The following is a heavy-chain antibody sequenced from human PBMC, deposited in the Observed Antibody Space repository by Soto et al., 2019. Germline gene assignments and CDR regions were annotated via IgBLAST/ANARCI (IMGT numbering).Heavy chain of an antibody. J-gene: IGHJ3*02. CDR1: GFTFSSXG. CDR3: AKLSSTSWTQSAFDI. Sequence: XLXCAASGFTFSSXGMHWRLHAPGKGLEWVAVISYEGSNKYHEDSVKGRFAISRDNSKNTLYLQMNSLRAEDTAVYLCAKLSSTSWTQSAFDIWGHGTMVTV. V-gene: IGHV3-30*18. CDR2: ISYEGSNK. D-gene: IGHD6-13*01.